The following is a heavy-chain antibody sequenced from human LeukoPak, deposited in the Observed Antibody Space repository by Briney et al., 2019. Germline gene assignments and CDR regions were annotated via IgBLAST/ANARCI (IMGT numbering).Heavy chain of an antibody. CDR2: IYHSGST. CDR3: ARASTTVWAFDI. J-gene: IGHJ3*02. D-gene: IGHD4-17*01. CDR1: GGSISSSNW. V-gene: IGHV4-4*02. Sequence: SETLSLTCAVSGGSISSSNWWSWVRQPPGKGLEWIGEIYHSGSTNYNPSLKSQVTISVDKSKNQFSLKLSSVTAADTAVYYCARASTTVWAFDIWGQGTMVTVSS.